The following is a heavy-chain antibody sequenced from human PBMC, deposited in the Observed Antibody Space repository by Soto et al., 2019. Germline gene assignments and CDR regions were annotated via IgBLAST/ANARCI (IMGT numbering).Heavy chain of an antibody. CDR1: GGSISSYY. J-gene: IGHJ4*02. CDR3: ARHGALGTRPDY. CDR2: IYYSGST. V-gene: IGHV4-59*08. D-gene: IGHD1-1*01. Sequence: SETLSLTCTVSGGSISSYYWSWIRQPPGKGLEWIGYIYYSGSTNYNPSLKSRLTISVDTSKNQFSLKLSSVTSADTPVFYCARHGALGTRPDYWGQGTLVTVSS.